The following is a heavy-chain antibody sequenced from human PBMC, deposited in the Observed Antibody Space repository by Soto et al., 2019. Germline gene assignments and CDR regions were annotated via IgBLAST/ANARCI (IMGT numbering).Heavy chain of an antibody. J-gene: IGHJ4*02. CDR2: IYYSGST. Sequence: SETLSLTCTVSGGSISSSSYYWGWIRQPPGRGLEWIGSIYYSGSTYYNPSLKSRVTISVDTSKNQFSLKLSSVTAADTAVYYCARGRAWSGYGMSYYFDYWGQGTLVTVSS. CDR1: GGSISSSSYY. D-gene: IGHD3-3*01. CDR3: ARGRAWSGYGMSYYFDY. V-gene: IGHV4-39*01.